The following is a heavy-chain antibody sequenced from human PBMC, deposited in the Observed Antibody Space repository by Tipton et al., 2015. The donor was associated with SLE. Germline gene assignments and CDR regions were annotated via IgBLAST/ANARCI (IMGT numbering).Heavy chain of an antibody. V-gene: IGHV4-39*07. CDR3: ARDGLDYYESSGSFDY. CDR1: GGSTSSGIYF. CDR2: MYYSGAA. J-gene: IGHJ4*02. Sequence: TLSLTCTVSGGSTSSGIYFWGWIRQTPGKGLEWIGSMYYSGAAYYNPSLKSRVTISLDTPKNQFSLKLNSVTAADTAVHYCARDGLDYYESSGSFDYWGQGTLVTVSS. D-gene: IGHD3-22*01.